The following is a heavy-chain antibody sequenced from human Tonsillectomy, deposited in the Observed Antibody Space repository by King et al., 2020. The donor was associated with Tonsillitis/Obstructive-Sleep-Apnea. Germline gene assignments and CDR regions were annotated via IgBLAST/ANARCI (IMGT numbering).Heavy chain of an antibody. V-gene: IGHV4-59*08. CDR1: GGSISSYY. CDR3: ARHGYSSSWSHFDY. J-gene: IGHJ4*02. CDR2: IYYSGST. Sequence: VQLQESGPGLVKPSETLSLTCTVSGGSISSYYWSWIRQPPGKGLEWIGYIYYSGSTNYNPSLKSRVTISVDTSKNQFPLKLSPVTDADTAVYYCARHGYSSSWSHFDYWGQGTLVTVSS. D-gene: IGHD6-13*01.